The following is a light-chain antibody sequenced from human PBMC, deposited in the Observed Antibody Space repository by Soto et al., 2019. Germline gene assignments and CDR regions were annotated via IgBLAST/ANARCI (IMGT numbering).Light chain of an antibody. Sequence: EIVLTQSPATLSLSPGESATLSCRATRSVSSYLAWYQQKPGQAPRLLIYDASSRPTDIPARFSGSGSGTDFTLTISSLEPEDFAVYYCQQYNNWRTFGQGTKVDIK. CDR2: DAS. CDR3: QQYNNWRT. J-gene: IGKJ1*01. V-gene: IGKV3-11*01. CDR1: RSVSSY.